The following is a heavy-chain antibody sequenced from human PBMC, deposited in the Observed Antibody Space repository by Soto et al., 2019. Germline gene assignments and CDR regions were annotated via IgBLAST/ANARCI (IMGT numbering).Heavy chain of an antibody. V-gene: IGHV3-23*01. CDR2: FRTSGDGGTT. CDR1: GFTFSSYS. J-gene: IGHJ4*02. D-gene: IGHD3-16*02. Sequence: PGGSLRLSCAASGFTFSSYSMSWVRQAPGKGLEWVSGFRTSGDGGTTYYAYSVKCRFTSSRDNSKNMLFLQMNSLRAEDTAIYYCARGGLLFSGPYRPSRFDFWGLGTLVTVSS. CDR3: ARGGLLFSGPYRPSRFDF.